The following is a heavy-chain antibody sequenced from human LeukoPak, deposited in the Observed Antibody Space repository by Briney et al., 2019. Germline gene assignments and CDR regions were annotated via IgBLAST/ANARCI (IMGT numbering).Heavy chain of an antibody. CDR3: ARVWGYTYGDFDY. CDR2: IYHSGTA. V-gene: IGHV4-38-2*01. CDR1: DYSISSDYY. D-gene: IGHD5-18*01. J-gene: IGHJ4*02. Sequence: SETLSLTCGVSDYSISSDYYWGWIRQPPGKGLEWIGSIYHSGTAYYNPSLNSRVTISVDTSKNQFSLKLNSVTAADTAVYYCARVWGYTYGDFDYWGQGTLVTVSS.